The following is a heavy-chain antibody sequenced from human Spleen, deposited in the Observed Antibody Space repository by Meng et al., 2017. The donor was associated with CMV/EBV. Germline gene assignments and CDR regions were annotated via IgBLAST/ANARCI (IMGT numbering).Heavy chain of an antibody. V-gene: IGHV3-49*04. CDR1: GFTFGDYA. CDR3: AKGTPYGEFDS. D-gene: IGHD4-17*01. J-gene: IGHJ4*02. CDR2: IRSEAYGGTT. Sequence: GESLKISCTASGFTFGDYAMSWVRQAPGKGLEWVSFIRSEAYGGTTEYAASVKGRFTISRDDSKKTLYLQMDSLRAEDTAVYYCAKGTPYGEFDSWGQGTLVTVSS.